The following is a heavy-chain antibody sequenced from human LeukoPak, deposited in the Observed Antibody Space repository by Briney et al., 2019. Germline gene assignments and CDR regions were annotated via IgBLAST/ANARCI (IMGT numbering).Heavy chain of an antibody. CDR3: VRGSLRLPRSTPDY. V-gene: IGHV3-74*03. Sequence: GGSLRLSCAVSGFSFTNYWMHWVRQDPGKGLVWVSCISSDGSVTKYADSVKGRFTISRDNAVNTLYLQMSSLRVEDTAVYYCVRGSLRLPRSTPDYWGQGTLVTVSS. CDR2: ISSDGSVT. J-gene: IGHJ4*02. CDR1: GFSFTNYW. D-gene: IGHD2-21*02.